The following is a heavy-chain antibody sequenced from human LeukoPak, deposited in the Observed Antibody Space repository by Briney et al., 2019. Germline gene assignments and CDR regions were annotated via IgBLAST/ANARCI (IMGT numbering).Heavy chain of an antibody. J-gene: IGHJ4*02. CDR3: AKRGAYFGGFDH. CDR2: VSGSGDDT. D-gene: IGHD3-10*01. Sequence: GGSLRLSCAASGFTFRNYDMSWVRQAPGKGLEWVSAVSGSGDDTYYADSVKGRFTISRDHSKSTLYLQINSLRAEDTAVYYCAKRGAYFGGFDHWGQGTLVTVSS. V-gene: IGHV3-23*01. CDR1: GFTFRNYD.